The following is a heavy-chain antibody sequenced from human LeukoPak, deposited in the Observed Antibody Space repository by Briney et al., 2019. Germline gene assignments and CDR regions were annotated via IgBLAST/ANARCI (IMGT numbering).Heavy chain of an antibody. D-gene: IGHD3-22*01. CDR1: GGSFSSYY. J-gene: IGHJ3*02. Sequence: SETLSLTCAVYGGSFSSYYWSWIRQPPGKGLEWIGYIYYSGSTNYNPSLKSRVTISVDTSKNQFSLKLSSVTAADTAVYYCARHVPDYYDSSGYSAFDIWGQGTMVTVSS. V-gene: IGHV4-59*08. CDR2: IYYSGST. CDR3: ARHVPDYYDSSGYSAFDI.